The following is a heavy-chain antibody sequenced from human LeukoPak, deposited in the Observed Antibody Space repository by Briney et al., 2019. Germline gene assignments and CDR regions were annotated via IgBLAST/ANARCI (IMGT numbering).Heavy chain of an antibody. CDR2: INPYSGDT. Sequence: GASXXVXCKASGXTFTGYHIHWVRQAPGQGLEWMGRINPYSGDTNFAQKFQGRVTMTRDTSITTAYMDLSSLTPDDTAVYFCARDQGSLTRSWYTGYWGQGTQVTVSS. D-gene: IGHD6-13*01. CDR3: ARDQGSLTRSWYTGY. J-gene: IGHJ4*02. CDR1: GXTFTGYH. V-gene: IGHV1-2*06.